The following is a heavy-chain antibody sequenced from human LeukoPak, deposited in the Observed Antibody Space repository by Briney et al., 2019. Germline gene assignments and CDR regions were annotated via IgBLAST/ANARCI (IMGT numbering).Heavy chain of an antibody. CDR3: ARDPSPRWMGMVRGSYFDY. Sequence: PGGSLRLSCAASGFTFSSYAMSWVRQAPGKGLEWVAVISYDGSNKYYADSVKGRFTISRDNSKNTLYLQMNSLRAEDTAVYYCARDPSPRWMGMVRGSYFDYWGQGTLVTVSS. V-gene: IGHV3-30-3*01. J-gene: IGHJ4*02. CDR2: ISYDGSNK. CDR1: GFTFSSYA. D-gene: IGHD3-10*01.